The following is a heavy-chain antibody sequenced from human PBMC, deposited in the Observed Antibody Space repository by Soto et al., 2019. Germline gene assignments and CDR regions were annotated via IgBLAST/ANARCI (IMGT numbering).Heavy chain of an antibody. CDR3: ARVLLWFGELNYYYYYGMDV. CDR2: IYPGDSDT. D-gene: IGHD3-10*01. CDR1: GYSFTSYW. V-gene: IGHV5-51*01. Sequence: GESLKISCKGSGYSFTSYWICWVRQMPGKGLEWMGIIYPGDSDTRYSPSFQGQVTISADKSISTAYLQWSSLKASDTAMYYCARVLLWFGELNYYYYYGMDVWGQGTTVTVSS. J-gene: IGHJ6*02.